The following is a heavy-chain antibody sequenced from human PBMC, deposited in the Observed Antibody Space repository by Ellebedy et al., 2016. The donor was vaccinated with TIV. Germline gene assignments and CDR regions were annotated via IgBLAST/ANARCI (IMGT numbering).Heavy chain of an antibody. Sequence: GESLKISCAASGFIFSSYNMHWVRQAPGKGLQWVSSIGGTSSYMYYADSVRGRFTISRDNAKNSLYLQMNILRAEDTAVYYCVRGDYYDSSEFQDWGQGTQVIVSS. CDR1: GFIFSSYN. V-gene: IGHV3-21*06. CDR2: IGGTSSYM. D-gene: IGHD3-22*01. CDR3: VRGDYYDSSEFQD. J-gene: IGHJ1*01.